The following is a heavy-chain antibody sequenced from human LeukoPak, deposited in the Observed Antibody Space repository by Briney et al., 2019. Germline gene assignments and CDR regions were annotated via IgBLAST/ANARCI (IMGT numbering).Heavy chain of an antibody. Sequence: SETLSLTCNVSGGSINSYYWSWIRQPPGKGLEWIGYIYYSGSTNYNPSLKSRVTISVDTSKNQFSLKLSSVTAADTAVYYCARQQSYRDWFDPWGQGTLVTVSS. CDR2: IYYSGST. CDR3: ARQQSYRDWFDP. J-gene: IGHJ5*02. V-gene: IGHV4-59*08. CDR1: GGSINSYY. D-gene: IGHD4-11*01.